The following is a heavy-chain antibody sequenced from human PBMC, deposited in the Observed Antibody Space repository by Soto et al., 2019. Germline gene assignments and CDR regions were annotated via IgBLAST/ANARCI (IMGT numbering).Heavy chain of an antibody. J-gene: IGHJ3*02. Sequence: EVQLLESGGGLVQPGGSLRLSCAASGFTFSSYVMSWVRQAPGKGLEWVSAISGSGGSTYYADSVKGRFTISRDNSKNTLYLQMNSLRAEDTAVYYCARDSWYCSGGSCYAFDIWGQGTMVTVSS. D-gene: IGHD2-15*01. CDR2: ISGSGGST. V-gene: IGHV3-23*01. CDR3: ARDSWYCSGGSCYAFDI. CDR1: GFTFSSYV.